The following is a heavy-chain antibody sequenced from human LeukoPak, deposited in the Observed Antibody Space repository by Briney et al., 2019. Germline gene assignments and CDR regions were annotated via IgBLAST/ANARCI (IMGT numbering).Heavy chain of an antibody. CDR3: ATTILTPVYYYGMDV. CDR1: GYTFTSYA. J-gene: IGHJ6*02. Sequence: SVKVSCKASGYTFTSYAISWVRQAPGQGLEWMGWISAYNGNTDYAQKLQDRVTMTEDTPTDTAYMELSSLRSEDTAVYYCATTILTPVYYYGMDVWGQGTTVTVSS. V-gene: IGHV1-18*01. D-gene: IGHD1/OR15-1a*01. CDR2: ISAYNGNT.